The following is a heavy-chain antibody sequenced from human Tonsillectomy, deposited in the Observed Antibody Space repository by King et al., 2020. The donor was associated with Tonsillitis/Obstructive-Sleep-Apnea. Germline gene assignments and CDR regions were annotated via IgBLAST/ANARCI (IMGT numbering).Heavy chain of an antibody. V-gene: IGHV3-30*18. J-gene: IGHJ5*02. CDR2: ISYDGSNK. CDR3: AKDLEGAIPWFDP. CDR1: GFTFSSYG. Sequence: QLVQSGGGVVQPGRSLRLSCAASGFTFSSYGMHWVRQAPGKGLEWGALISYDGSNKYYADSVKGRFTISRDNSKNTLYLQMNHLRGEDTAVYYCAKDLEGAIPWFDPWGQGTLVSVSS. D-gene: IGHD1-26*01.